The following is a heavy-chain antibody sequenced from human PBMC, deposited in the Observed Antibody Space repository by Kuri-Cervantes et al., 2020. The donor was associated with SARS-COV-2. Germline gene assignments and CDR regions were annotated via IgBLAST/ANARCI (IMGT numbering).Heavy chain of an antibody. CDR3: AVASCTNDICYSNNPFDY. V-gene: IGHV4-30-4*01. CDR1: GGSINSGIYC. Sequence: LRLSCTVSGGSINSGIYCWSWIRQLPGQGLEWIGCKYYRESTYYNPSLRSRVTISADTSDSHFSLKLNSLTAAGTAVYYCAVASCTNDICYSNNPFDYWGQGTLVTVSS. CDR2: KYYREST. J-gene: IGHJ4*02. D-gene: IGHD2-8*01.